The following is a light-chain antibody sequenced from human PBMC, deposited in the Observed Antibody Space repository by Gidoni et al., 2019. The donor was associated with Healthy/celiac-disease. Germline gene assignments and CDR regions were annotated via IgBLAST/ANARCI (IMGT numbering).Light chain of an antibody. Sequence: QSVLTQPPSPSATPRPRVTISCSGSSPNIGSNTVNWYQQLPGTAPKLLIYSNNQRPSGVPDRFSGSKSGTSASLAISGLQSEDEADYYCAAWDDSLNGYVFGTGTKVTVL. V-gene: IGLV1-44*01. J-gene: IGLJ1*01. CDR3: AAWDDSLNGYV. CDR2: SNN. CDR1: SPNIGSNT.